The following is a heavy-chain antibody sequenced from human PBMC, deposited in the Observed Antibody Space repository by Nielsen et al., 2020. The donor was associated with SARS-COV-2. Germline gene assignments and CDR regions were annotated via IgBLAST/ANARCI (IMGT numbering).Heavy chain of an antibody. V-gene: IGHV3-48*03. CDR2: ISNSGSVI. J-gene: IGHJ4*01. Sequence: GGSLRLSCAASGFAFRNHEMNWVRQIPGKGLEWVSYISNSGSVISYADSLKSRFTISRDNAKNSVYLQMNSLRVEDTAVYYCAKENWGPEYWGQGTLVTVSS. CDR3: AKENWGPEY. CDR1: GFAFRNHE. D-gene: IGHD7-27*01.